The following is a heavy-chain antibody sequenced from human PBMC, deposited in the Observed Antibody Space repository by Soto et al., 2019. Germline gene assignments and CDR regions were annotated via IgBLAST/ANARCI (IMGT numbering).Heavy chain of an antibody. D-gene: IGHD1-26*01. J-gene: IGHJ6*02. CDR1: GYTFTSYA. V-gene: IGHV1-3*01. CDR3: ARPGKGMDV. Sequence: QVQLVQSGAEVKKPGASVKVSCKASGYTFTSYAMHWVRQAPGQRLEWMGWINAGNGNTKYSQKFQGRVTITRDTSASTADMELSSLRSEDTAVYYCARPGKGMDVWGQGTTVTVSS. CDR2: INAGNGNT.